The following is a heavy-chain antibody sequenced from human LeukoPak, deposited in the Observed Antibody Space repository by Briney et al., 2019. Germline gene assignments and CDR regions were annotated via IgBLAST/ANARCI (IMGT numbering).Heavy chain of an antibody. CDR1: GFTFSSYA. V-gene: IGHV3-23*01. CDR2: TSGSGGST. CDR3: AKYNKGAAAGTGFDY. J-gene: IGHJ4*02. D-gene: IGHD6-13*01. Sequence: GGSLRLSCAASGFTFSSYAMSWVRQAPGKGLEWVSATSGSGGSTYYADSVKGRFTISRDSSKNTLYLQMNSLRAEDTAVYYCAKYNKGAAAGTGFDYWGQGTLVTVSS.